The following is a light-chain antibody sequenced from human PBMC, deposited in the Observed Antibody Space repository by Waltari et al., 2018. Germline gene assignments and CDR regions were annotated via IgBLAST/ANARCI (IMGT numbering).Light chain of an antibody. CDR2: GAS. V-gene: IGKV3-15*01. CDR3: QQYNSWPLT. Sequence: EIVMTQSPATLSVSPGERATLSCRASQSVSRNLAWYQQKPGQAPRRLIYGASTRATGIPARFSGSGSGTEFTLTISSLQSEDFAVYYCQQYNSWPLTFGGGTKVEIK. J-gene: IGKJ4*01. CDR1: QSVSRN.